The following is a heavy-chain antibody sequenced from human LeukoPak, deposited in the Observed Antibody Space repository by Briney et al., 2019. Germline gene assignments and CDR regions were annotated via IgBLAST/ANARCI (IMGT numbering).Heavy chain of an antibody. CDR3: ARGNPYGSGSDY. V-gene: IGHV1-2*02. J-gene: IGHJ4*02. Sequence: ASVKVSCKTSGYTFTGYYMHWVRQAPGQGLEWLGRINPNSGAADYAQKFQGRVTMTRDTSTSTAYMELRSLRSDDTAVYYCARGNPYGSGSDYWGQGTLVTVSS. CDR1: GYTFTGYY. CDR2: INPNSGAA. D-gene: IGHD3-10*01.